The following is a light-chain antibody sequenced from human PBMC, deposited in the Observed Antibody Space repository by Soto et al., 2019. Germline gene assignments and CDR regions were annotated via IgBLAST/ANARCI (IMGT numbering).Light chain of an antibody. V-gene: IGKV1-5*03. J-gene: IGKJ1*01. CDR2: KSS. Sequence: IQKTQSPSSLPAYHGDRVTIACPARQSVSIWVGWYQQRAGRAPTLLFYKSSIVESGVPSRSSGSGSGTEITLTISSLQPDDFATYYRQQFNTSPWTFGQGTTVDI. CDR1: QSVSIW. CDR3: QQFNTSPWT.